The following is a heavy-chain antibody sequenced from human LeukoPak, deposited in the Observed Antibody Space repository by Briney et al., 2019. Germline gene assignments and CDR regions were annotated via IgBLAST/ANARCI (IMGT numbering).Heavy chain of an antibody. CDR2: IYYSEST. Sequence: SETLSLTCTVSGGSISSHYWSWIRQPPGKGLEWIGYIYYSESTNYNPSLKSRVTMSVDTSKNQFSLKLSSVSAADTAVYYCARLRDWFDPWGQGTLVTVSS. V-gene: IGHV4-59*11. D-gene: IGHD5-24*01. J-gene: IGHJ5*02. CDR1: GGSISSHY. CDR3: ARLRDWFDP.